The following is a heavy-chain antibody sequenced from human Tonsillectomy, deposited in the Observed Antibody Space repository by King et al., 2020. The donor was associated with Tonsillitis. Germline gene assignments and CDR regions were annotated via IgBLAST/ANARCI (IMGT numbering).Heavy chain of an antibody. D-gene: IGHD5-12*01. V-gene: IGHV1-2*02. CDR1: GYTFTAYY. CDR3: ARGWGYSGYEGWFDP. Sequence: VQLVESGAEVKKPGASVRVSCKASGYTFTAYYLHWVRQAPGQGLEWMGWINPNSGGTNYAQNFQGRVTMTRDTSVSTAFMELSSLRSDDTAVYYCARGWGYSGYEGWFDPWGQGTLVTVSS. J-gene: IGHJ5*02. CDR2: INPNSGGT.